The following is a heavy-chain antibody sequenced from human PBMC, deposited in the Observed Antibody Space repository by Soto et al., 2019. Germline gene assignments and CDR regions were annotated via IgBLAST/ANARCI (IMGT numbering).Heavy chain of an antibody. V-gene: IGHV4-39*01. CDR3: ARLHLGYCSSTSCSPFDY. D-gene: IGHD2-2*01. Sequence: QLQLQESGPGLVKPSETLSLTCTVSGGSISSSSYYWGWIRQPPGKGLEWIGSIYYSGSTYYNPSLKSRVTISVDTSKNQFSLKLSSVTAADTAVYYCARLHLGYCSSTSCSPFDYWGQGTLVTVSS. CDR2: IYYSGST. J-gene: IGHJ4*02. CDR1: GGSISSSSYY.